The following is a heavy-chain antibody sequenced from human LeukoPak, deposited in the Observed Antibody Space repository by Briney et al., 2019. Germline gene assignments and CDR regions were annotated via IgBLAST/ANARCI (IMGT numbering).Heavy chain of an antibody. CDR2: IYYSGST. D-gene: IGHD3-22*01. CDR3: ARHPYYDSTWD. J-gene: IGHJ4*02. CDR1: GGSISSYY. Sequence: SETLSLTCTVSGGSISSYYWSWIRQPPGKGLEWIGYIYYSGSTNYNPSLKSRVTISVDTSKNQFSLKLSSVTAADTAVYYCARHPYYDSTWDWGQGTLVTVSS. V-gene: IGHV4-59*08.